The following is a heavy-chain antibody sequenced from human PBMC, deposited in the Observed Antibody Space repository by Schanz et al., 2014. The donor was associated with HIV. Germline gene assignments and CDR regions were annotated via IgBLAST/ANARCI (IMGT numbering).Heavy chain of an antibody. CDR1: GFAFSRYT. J-gene: IGHJ2*01. D-gene: IGHD2-8*01. CDR2: ISSSGSYI. Sequence: EVQLVESGGGLVKPGGSLRLSRTASGFAFSRYTMNWVRQAPGKGPEWISSISSSGSYIFYADSLKGRFTISRDNAKNSLSLHIDSLRAEDTAVYYCARDESAQWFFEVWGRGTLVTVSS. V-gene: IGHV3-21*01. CDR3: ARDESAQWFFEV.